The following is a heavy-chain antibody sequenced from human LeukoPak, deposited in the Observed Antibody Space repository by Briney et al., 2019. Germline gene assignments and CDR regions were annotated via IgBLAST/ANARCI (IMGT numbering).Heavy chain of an antibody. J-gene: IGHJ4*02. Sequence: SETLSLTCTVSGGSISSHYWSWIRQPPGKGLEWIGYIYCSGSTNYNPSLKSRVTISVDTSKNQFSLKLSSVTAADTAVYYCARVRRTEAARFFTVFDYWGQGTLVTVSS. CDR1: GGSISSHY. CDR3: ARVRRTEAARFFTVFDY. D-gene: IGHD6-6*01. V-gene: IGHV4-59*11. CDR2: IYCSGST.